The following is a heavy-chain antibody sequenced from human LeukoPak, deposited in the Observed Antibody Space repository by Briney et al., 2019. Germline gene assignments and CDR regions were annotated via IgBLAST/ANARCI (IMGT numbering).Heavy chain of an antibody. Sequence: ASVRVSCKASGYTFTSYAMHWVRQAPGQRLEWMGWINAGNGNTKYSQKFQGRVTITRDTSASTAYMELSSLRAEDTAVYYCAKDDNYYGSGSYCSYWGQGTLVTVSS. CDR2: INAGNGNT. CDR3: AKDDNYYGSGSYCSY. D-gene: IGHD3-10*01. V-gene: IGHV1-3*01. CDR1: GYTFTSYA. J-gene: IGHJ4*02.